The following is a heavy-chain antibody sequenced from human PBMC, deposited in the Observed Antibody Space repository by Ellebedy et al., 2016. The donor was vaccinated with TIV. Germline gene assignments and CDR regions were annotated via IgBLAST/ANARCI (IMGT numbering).Heavy chain of an antibody. CDR2: ISYDGSNK. Sequence: GESLKISCAASGFTFSSYAMHWVRQAPGKGLEWVAVISYDGSNKYYADSVKGRFTISRDNSKNTLYLQMNSLRAEDTAVYYCARDLGGSGSYYYYYYGMDVWGQGTTVTVSS. CDR1: GFTFSSYA. CDR3: ARDLGGSGSYYYYYYGMDV. V-gene: IGHV3-30-3*01. J-gene: IGHJ6*02. D-gene: IGHD3-10*01.